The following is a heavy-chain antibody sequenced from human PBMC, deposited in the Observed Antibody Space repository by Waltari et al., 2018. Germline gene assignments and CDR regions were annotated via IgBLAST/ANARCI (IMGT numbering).Heavy chain of an antibody. Sequence: QVQLQESGPGLVKPSETLSLTCTVSGGSISNYYWSWIRQPPGKGLEWIGYIYYTGSTNYNPSLKSRVTISVDTSKNQFSLNLNSVTAADTAMYYCARTHYDTSGFWVDYFDFWGQGTLVIVSS. CDR1: GGSISNYY. CDR3: ARTHYDTSGFWVDYFDF. J-gene: IGHJ4*02. V-gene: IGHV4-59*01. D-gene: IGHD3-22*01. CDR2: IYYTGST.